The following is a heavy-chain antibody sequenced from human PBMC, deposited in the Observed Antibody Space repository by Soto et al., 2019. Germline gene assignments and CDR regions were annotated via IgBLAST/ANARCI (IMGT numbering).Heavy chain of an antibody. CDR1: GFTFDDYT. V-gene: IGHV3-43*01. D-gene: IGHD6-6*01. Sequence: LRLSCAASGFTFDDYTMRWVRQAPGKVLEWVSLISWDGGSTYYADSVKGRFTISRDNSKNSLYLQMNSLRTEDTALYYCAKDIRDGVVAARRDYYYGMDVWGQGTTVTVSS. J-gene: IGHJ6*02. CDR3: AKDIRDGVVAARRDYYYGMDV. CDR2: ISWDGGST.